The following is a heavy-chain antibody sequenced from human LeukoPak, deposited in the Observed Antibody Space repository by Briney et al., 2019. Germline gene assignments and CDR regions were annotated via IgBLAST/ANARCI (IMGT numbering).Heavy chain of an antibody. D-gene: IGHD3-10*01. Sequence: PSETLSLTCTVSGGSSSSFYWSWIRQPPGKGLEWIGYIYYSGSTNYNPSLKSRVTISVDTSKNQFSLNLSSVTAADTAVYYCARDRLNMVRGVINRAFDIWGQGTMVTVAS. V-gene: IGHV4-59*01. CDR3: ARDRLNMVRGVINRAFDI. J-gene: IGHJ3*02. CDR2: IYYSGST. CDR1: GGSSSSFY.